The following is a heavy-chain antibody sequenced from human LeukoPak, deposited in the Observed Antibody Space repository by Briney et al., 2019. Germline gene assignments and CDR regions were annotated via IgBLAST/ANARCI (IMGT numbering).Heavy chain of an antibody. J-gene: IGHJ1*01. CDR2: IIPILDIA. CDR1: GGTFGSYT. V-gene: IGHV1-69*02. D-gene: IGHD5-12*01. Sequence: GSSVKVSCKASGGTFGSYTISWVRQAPGQGLEWMGRIIPILDIANYTQKFQGRVSITADKSTSTVYMELSSLRSDDTAVYYCARAVAADIGKYFQQWGQGTLVTVSS. CDR3: ARAVAADIGKYFQQ.